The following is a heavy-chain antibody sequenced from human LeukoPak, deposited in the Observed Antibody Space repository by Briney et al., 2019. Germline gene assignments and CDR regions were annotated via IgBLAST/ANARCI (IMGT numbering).Heavy chain of an antibody. V-gene: IGHV3-74*01. D-gene: IGHD2-15*01. Sequence: GGSLRLSCAASGFTFSVYGMHWVRQAPGKGLVWVSHIDNDVTTTSYADSVRGRFTISRDNAKSTLYLQMNSLRAEDTAVYYCAREYWGSSFDYWGQGTLVSVSS. CDR2: IDNDVTTT. CDR1: GFTFSVYG. CDR3: AREYWGSSFDY. J-gene: IGHJ4*02.